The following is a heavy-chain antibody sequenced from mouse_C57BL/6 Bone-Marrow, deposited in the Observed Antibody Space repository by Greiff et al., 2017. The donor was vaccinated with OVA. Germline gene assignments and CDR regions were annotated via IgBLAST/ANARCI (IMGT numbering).Heavy chain of an antibody. CDR1: GYTFTSYW. CDR2: IDPSDSYT. CDR3: ASYDYGWYFDD. D-gene: IGHD2-4*01. V-gene: IGHV1-69*01. J-gene: IGHJ1*03. Sequence: QVQLQQPGAELVMPGASVKLSCKASGYTFTSYWMHWVKQRPGQGLEWIGEIDPSDSYTNYNQKFKGKSTLTVDKSSSTAYMQLSSLTSEDSAVYYSASYDYGWYFDDWGKGTTVTVSS.